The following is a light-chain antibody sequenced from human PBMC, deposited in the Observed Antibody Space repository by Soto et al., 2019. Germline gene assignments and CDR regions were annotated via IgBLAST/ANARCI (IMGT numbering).Light chain of an antibody. V-gene: IGKV3-20*01. CDR1: QSLSSSY. J-gene: IGKJ3*01. CDR3: QQYGSSPPT. CDR2: GAS. Sequence: EIVLTQSPGTLSLSPGERATLSCRASQSLSSSYLAWYQQKPGQAPRLLIYGASSRATGIPDRFSGSGSGTDFTLTITRLEPEDFAVYYWQQYGSSPPTFGPGTKVDIK.